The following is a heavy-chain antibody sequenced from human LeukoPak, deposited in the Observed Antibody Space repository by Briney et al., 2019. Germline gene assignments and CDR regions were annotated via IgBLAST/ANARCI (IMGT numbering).Heavy chain of an antibody. J-gene: IGHJ6*03. CDR3: ARHRRTPKASIAAAGINYYYMDV. CDR2: IYYSGST. Sequence: SETLSLTCTVSGGSISSYYWSWIRQPPGKGLEWIGYIYYSGSTNYNPSLKSRVTISVDTSKNQFSLKLSSVTAADTAVYYCARHRRTPKASIAAAGINYYYMDVWGKGTTVTVSS. CDR1: GGSISSYY. D-gene: IGHD6-13*01. V-gene: IGHV4-59*08.